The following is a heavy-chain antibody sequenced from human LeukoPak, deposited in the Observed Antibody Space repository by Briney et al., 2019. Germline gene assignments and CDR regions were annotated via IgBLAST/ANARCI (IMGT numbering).Heavy chain of an antibody. CDR1: GGSFSGYY. D-gene: IGHD2-2*01. CDR3: ARGGVQYCSSTSCSPFDY. CDR2: INHSGST. J-gene: IGHJ4*02. V-gene: IGHV4-34*01. Sequence: SETMSLTCAVYGGSFSGYYWSWIRQPPGKGLEWIGEINHSGSTNYNPSLKSRVTISVDTSKNQFSLKLSSVTAADTAVYYCARGGVQYCSSTSCSPFDYWGQGTLVTVSS.